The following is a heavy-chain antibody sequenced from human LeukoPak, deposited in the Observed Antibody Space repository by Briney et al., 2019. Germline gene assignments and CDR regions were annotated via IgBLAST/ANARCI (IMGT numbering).Heavy chain of an antibody. Sequence: SQTLSLTCAIFGDSVSSNSAAWHWIRQSPSRGLEWLGRAFYRSQWHTEYAPSVKSRITIKADTAKNQFSLQMNSVTPEDTAVYYCTRVRYSNSFYFYHRDVWGKGTTVTV. CDR3: TRVRYSNSFYFYHRDV. V-gene: IGHV6-1*01. CDR1: GDSVSSNSAA. CDR2: AFYRSQWHT. D-gene: IGHD6-6*01. J-gene: IGHJ6*03.